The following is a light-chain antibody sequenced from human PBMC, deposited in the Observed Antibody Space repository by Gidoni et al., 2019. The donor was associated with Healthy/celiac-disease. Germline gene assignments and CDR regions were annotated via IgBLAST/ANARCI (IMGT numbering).Light chain of an antibody. CDR2: YDS. CDR1: NIVSKS. V-gene: IGLV3-21*04. J-gene: IGLJ2*01. Sequence: SYVLTQHPSVSVAPGKTTRITCGGNNIVSKSVHWYQQKPGQAPVLVIYYDSDRPSGIPERFSGSNSGNTATLTISRVEAGDEADYYCQVWDSSSDHVVFGGGTKLTVL. CDR3: QVWDSSSDHVV.